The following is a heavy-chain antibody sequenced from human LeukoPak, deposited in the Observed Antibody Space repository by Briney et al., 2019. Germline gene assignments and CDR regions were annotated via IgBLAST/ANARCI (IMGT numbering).Heavy chain of an antibody. CDR2: MNPNSGDA. V-gene: IGHV1-8*01. J-gene: IGHJ4*02. Sequence: VASVKVSCKASGYTFTSYNMNWVRQATGQGLDWMGWMNPNSGDAGSVQKFQGRVSMTRNTSITTAYLELSSLKSEDTAMYYCVSLVRGIPYWGQGTLVTVAS. D-gene: IGHD3-10*01. CDR1: GYTFTSYN. CDR3: VSLVRGIPY.